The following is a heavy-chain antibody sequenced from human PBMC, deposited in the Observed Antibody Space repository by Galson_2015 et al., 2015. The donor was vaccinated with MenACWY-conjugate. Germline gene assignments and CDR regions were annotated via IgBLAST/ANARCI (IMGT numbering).Heavy chain of an antibody. CDR1: GGSISSSSYY. V-gene: IGHV4-39*02. Sequence: ETLSLTCTVSGGSISSSSYYWGWVRQPPGKGLEWIGSIYYSGSTYYNPSLKSRVTISVDTSKNQFSLKLSSVTAADTAVYYCARETPYYDSSGYYFGDYFDYWGQGTLVTVSS. J-gene: IGHJ4*02. CDR2: IYYSGST. CDR3: ARETPYYDSSGYYFGDYFDY. D-gene: IGHD3-22*01.